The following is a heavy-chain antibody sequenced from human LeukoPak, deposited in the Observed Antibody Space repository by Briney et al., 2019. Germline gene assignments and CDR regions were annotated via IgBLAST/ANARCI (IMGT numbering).Heavy chain of an antibody. D-gene: IGHD6-13*01. J-gene: IGHJ4*01. CDR3: ARGVTAGSYYFDS. Sequence: SETLSLICTVSGGSISSRTYYWGWIRQPPGKWLKCIGNIYNSGATYYIPSLKSRVTISVHTSKNQISLKLNSVTAADTDVYYCARGVTAGSYYFDSWGHGTLVTVSS. CDR1: GGSISSRTYY. V-gene: IGHV4-39*07. CDR2: IYNSGAT.